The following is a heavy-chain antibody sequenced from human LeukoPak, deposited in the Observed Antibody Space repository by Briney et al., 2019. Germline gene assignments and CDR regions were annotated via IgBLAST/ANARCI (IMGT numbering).Heavy chain of an antibody. V-gene: IGHV4-59*01. CDR3: ARGRGPFDY. Sequence: SETLSLTCTVSGGSTSSYYWSWIRQPPGKGLEWIGYIYYSGSTNYNPSLKSRVTISVDTSKNQFSLRLSSVTAADTAVYYCARGRGPFDYWGQGTLVTVSS. J-gene: IGHJ4*02. CDR2: IYYSGST. CDR1: GGSTSSYY.